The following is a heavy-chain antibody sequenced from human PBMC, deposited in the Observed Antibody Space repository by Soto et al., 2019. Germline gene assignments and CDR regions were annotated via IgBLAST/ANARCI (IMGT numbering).Heavy chain of an antibody. CDR1: GFTFSSYA. CDR3: AKDFLLPVIVYVDYGDAFDI. CDR2: MSGSGGIT. J-gene: IGHJ3*02. Sequence: TGGSLRLSCAASGFTFSSYAMSWVRQAPGKGLEWVSAMSGSGGITYYADSVKGRSTISRDNSKNTLYLQMNSLRAEDTAVYYCAKDFLLPVIVYVDYGDAFDIWGQGTMVTVSS. D-gene: IGHD4-17*01. V-gene: IGHV3-23*01.